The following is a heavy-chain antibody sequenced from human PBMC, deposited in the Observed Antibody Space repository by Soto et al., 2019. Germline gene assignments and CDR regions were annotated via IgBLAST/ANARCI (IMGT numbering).Heavy chain of an antibody. J-gene: IGHJ4*02. CDR2: IYYSGST. CDR1: GGSVSSGSYY. Sequence: SETLSLTCTVSGGSVSSGSYYWSWIRQPPGKGLEWIGYIYYSGSTNYNPSLKSRVTISVDTSKNQFSLKLSSVTAADTAVYYCARGYDFWSGYIGYWGQGTLVTVS. V-gene: IGHV4-61*01. CDR3: ARGYDFWSGYIGY. D-gene: IGHD3-3*01.